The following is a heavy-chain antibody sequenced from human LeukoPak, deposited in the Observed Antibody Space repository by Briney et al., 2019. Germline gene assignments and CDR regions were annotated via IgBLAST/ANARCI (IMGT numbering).Heavy chain of an antibody. J-gene: IGHJ4*02. CDR2: ISGHNGNT. CDR3: TREGTASTGIGPYAF. Sequence: ASVKVSCKASGYNFTTFGISWVRQAPGQGLEWLGWISGHNGNTKYIQNVQGRITMTTDTSASTAYMELRSLTSDDTAVYYCTREGTASTGIGPYAFWGQGTLVTVSS. CDR1: GYNFTTFG. D-gene: IGHD6-13*01. V-gene: IGHV1-18*01.